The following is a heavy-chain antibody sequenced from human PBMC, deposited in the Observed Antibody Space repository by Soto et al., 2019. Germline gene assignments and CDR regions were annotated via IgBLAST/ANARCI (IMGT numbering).Heavy chain of an antibody. CDR1: GFTVTSYG. CDR2: ISSYNGHT. CDR3: ARGLHRGSWFDP. J-gene: IGHJ5*02. Sequence: ASVQVCSKASGFTVTSYGISWLRQPPGQGLEWMGWISSYNGHTNHTQNPQGRDIMATDTSTSTAYMELRSLRSDDTAVYYCARGLHRGSWFDPWGQGTLVTVSS. V-gene: IGHV1-18*01. D-gene: IGHD3-16*01.